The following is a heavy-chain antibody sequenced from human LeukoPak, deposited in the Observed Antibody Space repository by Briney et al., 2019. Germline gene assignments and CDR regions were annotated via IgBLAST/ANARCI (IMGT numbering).Heavy chain of an antibody. CDR2: INSDGSST. Sequence: GGSLRLSCAAFGFTFSSYWMHWVRQAPGKGLVWVSRINSDGSSTSYADSVKGRFTISRDNARNTLYLQMNSLRAEDTAVYYCARDLLLPPHYYYYYGMDVWGQGTTVTVSS. D-gene: IGHD2-15*01. CDR1: GFTFSSYW. CDR3: ARDLLLPPHYYYYYGMDV. J-gene: IGHJ6*02. V-gene: IGHV3-74*01.